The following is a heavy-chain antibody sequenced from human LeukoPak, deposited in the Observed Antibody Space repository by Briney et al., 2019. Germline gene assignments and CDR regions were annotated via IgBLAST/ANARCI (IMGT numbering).Heavy chain of an antibody. CDR2: IYSGGST. D-gene: IGHD6-19*01. J-gene: IGHJ4*02. V-gene: IGHV3-53*01. CDR3: ARDKYSSGWYGGGFDY. CDR1: GFTFSSYS. Sequence: GGSLRLSCAVSGFTFSSYSMSWVRQAPGKGLEWVSVIYSGGSTYYADSVKGRFTISRDNSKNTLYLQMNSLRAEDTAVYYCARDKYSSGWYGGGFDYWGQGTLVTVSS.